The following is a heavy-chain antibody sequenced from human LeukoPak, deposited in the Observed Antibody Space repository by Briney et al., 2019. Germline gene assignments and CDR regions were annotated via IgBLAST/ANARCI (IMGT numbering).Heavy chain of an antibody. Sequence: PGGSLRLSCAASGFTFSSYWMSWVRQAPGKGLEWVANIKQDGSEKYYVDSVKGRFTISRDNAKNSLYLQMNSLRAEDTAVYYCARAIVATKNYYYYYYMDVWGKGTTVTVSS. J-gene: IGHJ6*03. CDR2: IKQDGSEK. CDR3: ARAIVATKNYYYYYYMDV. D-gene: IGHD5-12*01. V-gene: IGHV3-7*04. CDR1: GFTFSSYW.